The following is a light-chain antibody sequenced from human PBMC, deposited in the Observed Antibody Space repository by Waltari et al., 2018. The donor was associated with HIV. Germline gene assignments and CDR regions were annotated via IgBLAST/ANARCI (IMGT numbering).Light chain of an antibody. J-gene: IGLJ3*02. CDR1: RSTTVFNA. CDR2: KNN. V-gene: IGLV1-47*01. Sequence: SVLTQLPSPSGPPPPRILIPCSGGRSTTVFNAVNSYQHLPGTAPTLLLHKNNQRTSGVPDRFSASKSGTSASLAIRGLRSEDEADYYCGAWDDSLSAWVFGGGTRLSVL. CDR3: GAWDDSLSAWV.